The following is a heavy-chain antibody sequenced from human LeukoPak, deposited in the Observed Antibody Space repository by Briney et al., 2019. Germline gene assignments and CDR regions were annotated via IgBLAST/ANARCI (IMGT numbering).Heavy chain of an antibody. CDR2: TYYSGNT. CDR1: GVSISSSNSY. V-gene: IGHV4-39*02. D-gene: IGHD4-23*01. CDR3: AREYDYGGNRPGCFQH. J-gene: IGHJ1*01. Sequence: SETLSLTCTVSGVSISSSNSYWGWIRQPPGKGLEWIGSTYYSGNTYYNASLKSQVSISIDTSKNQFSLRLTSVTAADTAVYYCAREYDYGGNRPGCFQHWGQGTLVTVSS.